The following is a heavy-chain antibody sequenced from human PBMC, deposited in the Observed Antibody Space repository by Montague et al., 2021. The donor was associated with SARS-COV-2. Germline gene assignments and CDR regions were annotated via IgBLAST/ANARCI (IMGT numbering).Heavy chain of an antibody. CDR3: ARQDAWAYCGDECYRGWFDS. J-gene: IGHJ5*01. Sequence: SETLSLTCTVAFGSISTYYWSWIRQPPGEGLEWIGFIFYNGSTKYKPSLKRRVSISLDTSKNQFSLKLSSVTAADTAVYYCARQDAWAYCGDECYRGWFDSWGQGTLVTVSS. CDR1: FGSISTYY. V-gene: IGHV4-59*01. D-gene: IGHD2-21*01. CDR2: IFYNGST.